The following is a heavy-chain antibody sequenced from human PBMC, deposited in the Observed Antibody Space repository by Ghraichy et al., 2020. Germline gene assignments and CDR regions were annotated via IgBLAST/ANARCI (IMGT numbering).Heavy chain of an antibody. D-gene: IGHD2-21*02. CDR3: ARTYCGDDCYPPSYYYYGMDV. Sequence: SETLSLTCTVSGGSISSFYWSWIRQPAGKGLEWLGRIYTSGSTSYNPSLKSRVTMSVDTSKNQFSLRLSSLTAADTAVYYCARTYCGDDCYPPSYYYYGMDVWGQGTTVTVSS. J-gene: IGHJ6*02. V-gene: IGHV4-4*07. CDR2: IYTSGST. CDR1: GGSISSFY.